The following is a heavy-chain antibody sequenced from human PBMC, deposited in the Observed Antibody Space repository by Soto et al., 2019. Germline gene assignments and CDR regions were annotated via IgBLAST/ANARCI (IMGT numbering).Heavy chain of an antibody. CDR3: ASDGGGSYYYYGMDV. D-gene: IGHD2-15*01. J-gene: IGHJ6*02. V-gene: IGHV3-7*01. CDR1: GFTFSSYW. Sequence: EVQLVESGGGLVQPGGSLRLSCAASGFTFSSYWMSWVRQAPGKGLEWVANIKQDGSEKYYVDSVKGRFTISRDNAKNSLYLQMNSLRAEDTAVYYCASDGGGSYYYYGMDVWGQGTTVTVSS. CDR2: IKQDGSEK.